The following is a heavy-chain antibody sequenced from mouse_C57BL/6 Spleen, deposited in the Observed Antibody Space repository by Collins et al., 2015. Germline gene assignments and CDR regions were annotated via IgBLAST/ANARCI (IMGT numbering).Heavy chain of an antibody. CDR2: IHPSDSDT. CDR3: AGAYWEFAY. J-gene: IGHJ3*01. D-gene: IGHD4-1*01. CDR1: GYTFTSYW. Sequence: QVQLQQPGAELVKPGTSVKVSCKASGYTFTSYWMHWVKQRPGQGLEWIGRIHPSDSDTNFNQKFKGKATLTVDKSSSTAYMQLSSLTSEDSAAYYCAGAYWEFAYWGQGTLVAVSA. V-gene: IGHV1-74*01.